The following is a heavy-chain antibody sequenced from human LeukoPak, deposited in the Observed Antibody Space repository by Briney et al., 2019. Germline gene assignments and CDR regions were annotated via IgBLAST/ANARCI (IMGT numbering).Heavy chain of an antibody. Sequence: GGSLRLSCAASGFTFSNAWMSWVRQAPGKGLEWVGRIKSKTDGGTTDYAAPVKGRFTISRGDSKNTLYLQMNSLKTEDTAVYYCTTNYYDSSGYHSVWGQGTLVTVSS. CDR1: GFTFSNAW. D-gene: IGHD3-22*01. CDR2: IKSKTDGGTT. CDR3: TTNYYDSSGYHSV. V-gene: IGHV3-15*01. J-gene: IGHJ4*02.